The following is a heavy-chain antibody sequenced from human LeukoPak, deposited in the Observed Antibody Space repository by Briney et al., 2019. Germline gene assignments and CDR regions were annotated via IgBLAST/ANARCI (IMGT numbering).Heavy chain of an antibody. CDR3: ARGYYDSSGYYYADY. CDR2: ISSSGSTI. D-gene: IGHD3-22*01. Sequence: GGSLRLSCAASGFTFSSYEMNWVRQAPGKGLEWVPYISSSGSTIYYADSVKGRFTISRDNAKNSLYLQMNSLRAEDTAVYYCARGYYDSSGYYYADYWGQGTLVTVSS. J-gene: IGHJ4*02. CDR1: GFTFSSYE. V-gene: IGHV3-48*03.